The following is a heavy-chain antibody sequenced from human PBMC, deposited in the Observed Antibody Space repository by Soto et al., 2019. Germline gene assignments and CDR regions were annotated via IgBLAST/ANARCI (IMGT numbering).Heavy chain of an antibody. V-gene: IGHV4-31*03. J-gene: IGHJ4*02. D-gene: IGHD3-3*01. CDR2: MYHSGIT. Sequence: QVQLQESGPGLVKPSQTLSLTCTVSGGSVSSGGSYWTWIRQHPGKGLEWIGYMYHSGITFYNPSLKSRAASSVGTSKNQFSLYLNSMTAADTAVYYCARAINGFWSGFSCYFDCWGQGTPVTVSS. CDR3: ARAINGFWSGFSCYFDC. CDR1: GGSVSSGGSY.